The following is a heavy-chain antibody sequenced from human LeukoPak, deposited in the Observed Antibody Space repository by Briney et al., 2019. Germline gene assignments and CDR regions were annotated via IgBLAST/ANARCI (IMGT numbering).Heavy chain of an antibody. CDR2: IYHSGST. V-gene: IGHV4-38-2*02. D-gene: IGHD1-26*01. J-gene: IGHJ4*02. Sequence: SETLSLTCTVSGYSISSGYYWGWIRQPPGKGLEWIGSIYHSGSTYYNPSLKSRVTISVDTSKNQFSLKLSSVTAADTAVYYCARVPVGSAQYYFDYWGQGTLVTVSS. CDR1: GYSISSGYY. CDR3: ARVPVGSAQYYFDY.